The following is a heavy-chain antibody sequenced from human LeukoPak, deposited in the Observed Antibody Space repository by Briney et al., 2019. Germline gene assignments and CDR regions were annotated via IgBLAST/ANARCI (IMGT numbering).Heavy chain of an antibody. Sequence: ASVKVSCKASGYTFTGYYMHWVRQAPGQGLEWMGWINPNSGGTNYAQKFQGRVTMTRDTSISTAYMELSRLRSDDTALYYGTRNFYFDSSGYYHYWGQGTLVTVSS. D-gene: IGHD3-22*01. V-gene: IGHV1-2*02. CDR3: TRNFYFDSSGYYHY. CDR2: INPNSGGT. CDR1: GYTFTGYY. J-gene: IGHJ4*02.